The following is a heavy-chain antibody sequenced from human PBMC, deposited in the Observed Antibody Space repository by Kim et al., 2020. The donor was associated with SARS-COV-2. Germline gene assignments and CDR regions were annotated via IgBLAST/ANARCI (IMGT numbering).Heavy chain of an antibody. CDR1: GGSFSGYY. J-gene: IGHJ5*02. Sequence: SETLSLTCAVYGGSFSGYYWSWIRQPPGKGLEWIGEINHSGSTNYNPSLKSRVTISVDTSKNQFSLKLSSVTAADTAVYYCARGFIAAGGHTNWFDPWGQGTLVTVSS. CDR3: ARGFIAAGGHTNWFDP. CDR2: INHSGST. D-gene: IGHD6-13*01. V-gene: IGHV4-34*01.